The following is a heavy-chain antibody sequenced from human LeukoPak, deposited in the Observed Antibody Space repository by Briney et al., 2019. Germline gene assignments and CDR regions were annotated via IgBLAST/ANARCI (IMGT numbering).Heavy chain of an antibody. CDR1: GYTFTGYY. D-gene: IGHD2-2*01. CDR3: ARVGGYCSSTSCYDIFDY. J-gene: IGHJ4*02. Sequence: ASVKVSCKASGYTFTGYYMHWVRQAPGQGLEWMGWINPNSGGTNHAQKFQGRVTMTRDTSISTAYMELSRLRSDDTAVYYCARVGGYCSSTSCYDIFDYWGQGTLVTVSS. V-gene: IGHV1-2*02. CDR2: INPNSGGT.